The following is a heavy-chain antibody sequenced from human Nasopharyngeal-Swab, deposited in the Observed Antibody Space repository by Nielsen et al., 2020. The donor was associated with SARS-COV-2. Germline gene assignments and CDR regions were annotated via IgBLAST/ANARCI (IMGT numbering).Heavy chain of an antibody. D-gene: IGHD2-15*01. V-gene: IGHV4-34*01. CDR3: ARGGGCSGGSCYSWVSYYFDY. CDR2: INHSGST. Sequence: SETLSLTCAVYGGSFSGYYWSWIRQPPGKGLEWIGEINHSGSTNSNPSLKSRVTISVDTSKNQFSLKLSSVTAADTAVYYCARGGGCSGGSCYSWVSYYFDYWGQGTLVTVSS. CDR1: GGSFSGYY. J-gene: IGHJ4*02.